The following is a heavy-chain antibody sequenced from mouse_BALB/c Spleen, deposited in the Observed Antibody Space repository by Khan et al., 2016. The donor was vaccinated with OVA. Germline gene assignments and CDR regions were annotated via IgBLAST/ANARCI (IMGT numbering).Heavy chain of an antibody. CDR3: TRSGYGNFGY. CDR2: INPSNGGT. CDR1: GYTFTSYY. D-gene: IGHD2-1*01. J-gene: IGHJ3*01. Sequence: QVQLQQSGAELVKPGASVRLSCNASGYTFTSYYLYWVKQRPGQGLEWIGDINPSNGGTNFNEKFKTKATLTVDKSSSTAYMELSSLTSEDSAVYYCTRSGYGNFGYWGQGTLVTVSA. V-gene: IGHV1S81*02.